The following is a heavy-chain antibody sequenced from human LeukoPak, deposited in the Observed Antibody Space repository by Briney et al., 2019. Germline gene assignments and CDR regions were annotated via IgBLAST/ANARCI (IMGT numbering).Heavy chain of an antibody. CDR3: ARAATALVGSLDY. CDR1: GDSVSTNSGA. J-gene: IGHJ4*02. CDR2: TYYRSKWYN. Sequence: SQTLSLTCSISGDSVSTNSGAWNWIRQSPSRGLEWLGRTYYRSKWYNDYAPSVKSRITITSDTSKNQFSLHLNSVTPEDTAVYYCARAATALVGSLDYWGQGTLVTVSS. D-gene: IGHD2-15*01. V-gene: IGHV6-1*01.